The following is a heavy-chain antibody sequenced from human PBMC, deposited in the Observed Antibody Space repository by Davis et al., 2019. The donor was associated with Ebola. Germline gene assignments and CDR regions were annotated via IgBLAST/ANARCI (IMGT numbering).Heavy chain of an antibody. V-gene: IGHV4-61*08. J-gene: IGHJ4*02. D-gene: IGHD4-17*01. CDR2: IYSSGDI. Sequence: PSETLSLTCAVSGGAVSSGAYFWAWIRQPPGKGLEWIGYIYSSGDIHLSPSLKSRVTMFRDTSQNQFSVALTSVTAADTAVYYCARGGGDYGYYFDSWGQGTLVTVSS. CDR1: GGAVSSGAYF. CDR3: ARGGGDYGYYFDS.